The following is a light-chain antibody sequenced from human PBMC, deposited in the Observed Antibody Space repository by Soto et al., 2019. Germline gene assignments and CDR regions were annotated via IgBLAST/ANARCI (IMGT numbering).Light chain of an antibody. CDR1: NIGSKN. V-gene: IGLV3-9*01. Sequence: SYELTQPLSVSVALGQTARITCGGNNIGSKNVHWYQQKPVQAPVLVIHRDSNRPSGFPERFSGSNSGNTTTLTISIAQAGDDADYYCQVCDSSTASVFGGGTKVTVL. J-gene: IGLJ3*02. CDR2: RDS. CDR3: QVCDSSTASV.